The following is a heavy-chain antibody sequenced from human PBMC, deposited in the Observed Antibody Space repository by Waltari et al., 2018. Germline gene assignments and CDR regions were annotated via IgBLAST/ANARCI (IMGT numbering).Heavy chain of an antibody. CDR1: GFPSSTYN. V-gene: IGHV3-21*02. Sequence: EVQLVESGGGLVRPGGSLRLSCAASGFPSSTYNMNWVRQAPGKGLEWVSSISSTSTYMHYADSVKGRFTISRDDAKNSLYLQLNSPRAEDTAVYYCATGGWGFYLGYWGQGTLVTVSS. CDR3: ATGGWGFYLGY. D-gene: IGHD7-27*01. CDR2: ISSTSTYM. J-gene: IGHJ4*02.